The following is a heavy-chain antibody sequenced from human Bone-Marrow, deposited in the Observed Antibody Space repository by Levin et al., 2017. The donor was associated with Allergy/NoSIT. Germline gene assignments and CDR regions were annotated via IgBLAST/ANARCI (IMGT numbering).Heavy chain of an antibody. V-gene: IGHV1-46*03. J-gene: IGHJ4*02. CDR3: ARVRCSGGSCYEVDY. CDR2: INPSGGST. D-gene: IGHD2-15*01. Sequence: ASVKVSCKASGYIFISYYMQWVRQAPGQELEWVGIINPSGGSTSYAQKFQGRATMTRDTSTRTVYMELSSLRSEDTAVYYCARVRCSGGSCYEVDYWGQGTLVTVSS. CDR1: GYIFISYY.